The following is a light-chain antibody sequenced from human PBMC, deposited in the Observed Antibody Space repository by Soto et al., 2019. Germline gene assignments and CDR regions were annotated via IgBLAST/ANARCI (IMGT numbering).Light chain of an antibody. CDR1: QIISTY. CDR3: QHYNSYSEA. CDR2: SAS. V-gene: IGKV1-39*01. Sequence: DIQMTQSPSSLSASVGDRVTITCRASQIISTYLNWFQQKPGKAPKLLIYSASSLLSGVPSRFSGSGSGTDFTLTISSLQPDDFATYYCQHYNSYSEAFGQGTKVDIK. J-gene: IGKJ1*01.